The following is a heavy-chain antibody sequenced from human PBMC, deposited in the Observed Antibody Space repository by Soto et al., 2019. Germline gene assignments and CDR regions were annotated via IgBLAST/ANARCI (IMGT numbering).Heavy chain of an antibody. CDR3: ARERQSSSWANWFDP. J-gene: IGHJ5*02. CDR2: ISSSSSYI. CDR1: GFTFSSYS. Sequence: EVQLVESGGGLVKPGGSLRLSCAASGFTFSSYSMNWVRQAPGKGLEWVSSISSSSSYIYYADSVKGRFTISRDNAKNSLYLQMNSLRAEDTAVYYCARERQSSSWANWFDPWGQGTLVTVSS. V-gene: IGHV3-21*01. D-gene: IGHD6-13*01.